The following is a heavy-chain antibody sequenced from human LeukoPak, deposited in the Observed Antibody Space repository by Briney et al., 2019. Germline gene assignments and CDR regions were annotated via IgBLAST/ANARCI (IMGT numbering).Heavy chain of an antibody. V-gene: IGHV3-30*03. Sequence: GGSLRLSCAASGFTFSSYGMHWVRQAPGKGLEWVAVISYDGPNKYYADSVKGRFTISRDNSKNTLYLQMNSLRAEDTAVYYCARDAYDYGDYYYYYMDVWGKGTTVTVSS. CDR1: GFTFSSYG. D-gene: IGHD4-17*01. CDR2: ISYDGPNK. J-gene: IGHJ6*03. CDR3: ARDAYDYGDYYYYYMDV.